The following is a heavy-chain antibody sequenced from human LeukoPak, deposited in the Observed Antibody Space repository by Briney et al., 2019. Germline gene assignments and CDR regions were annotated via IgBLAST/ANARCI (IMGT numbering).Heavy chain of an antibody. D-gene: IGHD3-10*01. CDR2: ISSSSSYI. Sequence: PGGSLRLSCAASGFTFSSYSMNWVRQAPGKGLEWVSSISSSSSYIYYADSVKGRFTISRDNAKNSLYLQMNSLRAGDTAVYYCARDLLYYGSGMGYWGQGTLVTVSS. V-gene: IGHV3-21*01. J-gene: IGHJ4*02. CDR1: GFTFSSYS. CDR3: ARDLLYYGSGMGY.